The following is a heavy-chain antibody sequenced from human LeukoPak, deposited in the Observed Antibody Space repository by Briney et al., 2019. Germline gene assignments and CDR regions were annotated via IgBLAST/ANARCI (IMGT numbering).Heavy chain of an antibody. CDR1: GYTFTSYD. CDR2: MNADSGNT. Sequence: ASVKVSCKASGYTFTSYDINWARQATGQGLEWMGGMNADSGNTAYAQKFQGRVTMTRNTSISTAYMELSSLRSNDTAVYYCARGVATDYWGQGTLVTVSS. J-gene: IGHJ4*02. CDR3: ARGVATDY. V-gene: IGHV1-8*01. D-gene: IGHD5-12*01.